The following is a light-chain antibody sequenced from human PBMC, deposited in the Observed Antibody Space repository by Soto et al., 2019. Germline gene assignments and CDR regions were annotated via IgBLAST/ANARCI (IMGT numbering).Light chain of an antibody. CDR2: GTS. J-gene: IGKJ1*01. Sequence: LVMTQSPGTLSDSPGERATLSCRASQSVSSYLAWYQQKPGQAPRLLIYGTSIRATGIPDRFSGSGSGTDFSLPITRLEPEDFAVYYCQRFETSPTWTFGQGTKVDIK. V-gene: IGKV3-20*01. CDR1: QSVSSY. CDR3: QRFETSPTWT.